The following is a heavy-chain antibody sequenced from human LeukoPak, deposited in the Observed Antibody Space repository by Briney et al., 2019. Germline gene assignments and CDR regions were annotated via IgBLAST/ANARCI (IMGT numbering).Heavy chain of an antibody. CDR1: GGSISSYY. Sequence: KSSETLSLTCTVSGGSISSYYWSWIRQPPGKGLEWIGYIYYSGSTNYNPSLKSRVTISVDTSKNQFSLKLSSVTAADTAVYYCARVSGYDFWSGYYAYFDYWGQGTLVTVSS. CDR2: IYYSGST. CDR3: ARVSGYDFWSGYYAYFDY. D-gene: IGHD3-3*01. V-gene: IGHV4-59*12. J-gene: IGHJ4*02.